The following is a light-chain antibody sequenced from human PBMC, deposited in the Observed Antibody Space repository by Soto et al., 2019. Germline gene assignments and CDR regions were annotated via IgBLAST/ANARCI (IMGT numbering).Light chain of an antibody. J-gene: IGKJ2*01. CDR2: GAS. V-gene: IGKV3-15*01. Sequence: EIVMTQSQATLSLSPGERATLSCRASQSVSSNLAWYQQKPGQAPRLLIYGASTRATGIPARFSGSGSGTEFTLTISSLQSEDFAVYYCQQYNNWPFYTFGQGTKLEIK. CDR1: QSVSSN. CDR3: QQYNNWPFYT.